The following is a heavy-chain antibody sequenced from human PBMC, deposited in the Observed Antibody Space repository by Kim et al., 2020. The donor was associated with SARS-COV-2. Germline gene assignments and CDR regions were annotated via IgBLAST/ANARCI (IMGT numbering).Heavy chain of an antibody. D-gene: IGHD6-19*01. Sequence: GGSLRLSCAASGFTFDDYAMHWVRQAPGKGLEWVSLISGDGGSTYYADSVKGRFTISRDNSKNSLYLQMNSLRTEDTALYYCAKNLGVYSSGWYPTYYYYYYGMDVWGQGTTVTVSS. CDR1: GFTFDDYA. CDR2: ISGDGGST. CDR3: AKNLGVYSSGWYPTYYYYYYGMDV. J-gene: IGHJ6*02. V-gene: IGHV3-43*02.